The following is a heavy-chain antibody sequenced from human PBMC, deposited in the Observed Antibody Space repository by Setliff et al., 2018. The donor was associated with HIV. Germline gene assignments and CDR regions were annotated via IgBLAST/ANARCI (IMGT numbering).Heavy chain of an antibody. J-gene: IGHJ3*02. CDR1: GDSIDNKYY. V-gene: IGHV4-38-2*01. D-gene: IGHD5-12*01. Sequence: SETLSLTCVVSGDSIDNKYYWAWIRQPPGRGLEWLGTVYHTGTAYYNSSLKSRVAISIDTSNNRFSLRLYSVTAADTAMYYCTSERDGYDYGRPAFDIWGQGTMVTVSS. CDR2: VYHTGTA. CDR3: TSERDGYDYGRPAFDI.